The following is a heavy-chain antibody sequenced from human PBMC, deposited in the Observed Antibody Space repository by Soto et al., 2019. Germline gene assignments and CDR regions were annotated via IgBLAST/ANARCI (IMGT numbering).Heavy chain of an antibody. CDR3: ARWGIAAGDY. Sequence: QVQLVESGGGVVQPGRSLRLSCAASGFTFSSYGMHWVRQAPGKGLEWVAVIWYDGSNKYYADSVKGRFTISRDNSKNALYLQMSSLRAEDTAVYYCARWGIAAGDYWGQGTLVTVSS. V-gene: IGHV3-33*01. CDR2: IWYDGSNK. J-gene: IGHJ4*02. D-gene: IGHD6-13*01. CDR1: GFTFSSYG.